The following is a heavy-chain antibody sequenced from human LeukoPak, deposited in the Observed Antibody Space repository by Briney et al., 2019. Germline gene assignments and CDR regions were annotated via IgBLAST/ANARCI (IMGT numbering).Heavy chain of an antibody. V-gene: IGHV1-18*01. CDR2: ISAFNGNT. Sequence: ASVKVSCKASGYTFTSYGISWVRQAPGQGLEWMGWISAFNGNTNYAQKLQGRVIMTTDTSTSTAYMELRSLRSDDTAVYYCARDSDFWSGYFQLDYWGQGTLVTVSS. CDR1: GYTFTSYG. J-gene: IGHJ4*02. D-gene: IGHD3-3*01. CDR3: ARDSDFWSGYFQLDY.